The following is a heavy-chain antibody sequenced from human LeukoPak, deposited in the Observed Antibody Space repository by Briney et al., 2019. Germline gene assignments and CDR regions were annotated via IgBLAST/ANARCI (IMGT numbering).Heavy chain of an antibody. Sequence: SVKVSCKASGGTFSSYAISWVRQAPGQGLEWMGGIIPIFGTANYAQKFQGRVTMTRDTSTSTVYMELSSLRSEDTAVYYCARGSDYYGSGSSLNWFDPWGQGTLVTVSS. CDR2: IIPIFGTA. V-gene: IGHV1-69*05. CDR3: ARGSDYYGSGSSLNWFDP. J-gene: IGHJ5*02. D-gene: IGHD3-10*01. CDR1: GGTFSSYA.